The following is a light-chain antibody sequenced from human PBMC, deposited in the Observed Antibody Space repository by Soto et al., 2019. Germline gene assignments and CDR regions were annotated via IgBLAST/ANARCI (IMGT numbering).Light chain of an antibody. V-gene: IGKV3-11*01. CDR1: QSVSNN. J-gene: IGKJ2*01. CDR2: DAS. Sequence: EIVLAQSPATLSLSPGERATLSCRASQSVSNNLGWYQQKPGQAPRLLIYDASNRATDIPARFSGSGSGTDFTITINSLETEDFAVYYCQQRSNWPRTFGQGTKLEIK. CDR3: QQRSNWPRT.